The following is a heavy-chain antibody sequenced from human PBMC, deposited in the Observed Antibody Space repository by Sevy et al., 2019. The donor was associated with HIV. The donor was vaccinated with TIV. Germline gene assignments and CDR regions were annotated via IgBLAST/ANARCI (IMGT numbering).Heavy chain of an antibody. CDR1: GGSVSSGSYY. J-gene: IGHJ4*02. V-gene: IGHV4-61*01. Sequence: SETLSLTCTVSGGSVSSGSYYWSWIRQPPGKGLEWIGYIYYSGSTNYNPSLKSRVTISVDTSKNQFSLKLSSVTAADTAVYYCARDMAVVRGYSYGLYFYWGQGTLVTVSS. D-gene: IGHD5-18*01. CDR3: ARDMAVVRGYSYGLYFY. CDR2: IYYSGST.